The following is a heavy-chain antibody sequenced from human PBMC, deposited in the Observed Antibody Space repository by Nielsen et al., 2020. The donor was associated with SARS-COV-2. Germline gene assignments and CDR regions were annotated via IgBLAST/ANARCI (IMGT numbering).Heavy chain of an antibody. V-gene: IGHV4-30-2*01. CDR1: RGSISSGGYS. CDR2: IYHSGRT. J-gene: IGHJ3*02. Sequence: SETLSLTFAVSRGSISSGGYSWSWIRQPPGKGLEWIGYIYHSGRTYYNPSLKSRVTISVDRSKNQFSLKLSSVTAADTAVYYCARGGRITFGGADDAFDIWGQGTMVTVSS. D-gene: IGHD3-16*01. CDR3: ARGGRITFGGADDAFDI.